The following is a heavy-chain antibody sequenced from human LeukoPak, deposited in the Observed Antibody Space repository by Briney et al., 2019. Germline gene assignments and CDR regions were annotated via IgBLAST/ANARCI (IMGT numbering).Heavy chain of an antibody. J-gene: IGHJ4*02. D-gene: IGHD4-11*01. Sequence: PGGSLTLSYTTSGFTFTTYWMSWVRQAPGKGLEWVSSISSSSSYIYYADSVKGRFTISRDNAKNSLYLQMNSLRAEDTAVYYCARDAPRRGPVRAFDYWGQGTLVTVSS. CDR1: GFTFTTYW. V-gene: IGHV3-21*01. CDR3: ARDAPRRGPVRAFDY. CDR2: ISSSSSYI.